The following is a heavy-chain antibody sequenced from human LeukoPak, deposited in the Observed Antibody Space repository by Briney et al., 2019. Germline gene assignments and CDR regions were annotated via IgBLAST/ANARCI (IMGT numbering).Heavy chain of an antibody. V-gene: IGHV1-8*01. Sequence: ASVKVSCKASGYTFTSYDINWVRQATGQGLEWMGWMNPNSGNTGYAQKFQGRVTMTRNTSISTAYMELSSLRSEDTAAYYCAKGIAAVFDAFDIWGQGTMVTVSS. J-gene: IGHJ3*02. CDR2: MNPNSGNT. CDR1: GYTFTSYD. D-gene: IGHD6-13*01. CDR3: AKGIAAVFDAFDI.